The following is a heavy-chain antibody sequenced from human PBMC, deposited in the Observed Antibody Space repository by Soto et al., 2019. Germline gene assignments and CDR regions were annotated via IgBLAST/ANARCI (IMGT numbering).Heavy chain of an antibody. CDR1: GFTFSSYS. Sequence: GGSLRLSCAASGFTFSSYSMNWVRQAPGKGLEWVSSISSSSSYIYYADSVKGRFTISRDNAKNSLYLQMNSLRAEDTAVYYCARDRAADDFWSGYYYYYYGMDVWGQGTTVTVSS. D-gene: IGHD3-3*01. V-gene: IGHV3-21*01. CDR3: ARDRAADDFWSGYYYYYYGMDV. CDR2: ISSSSSYI. J-gene: IGHJ6*02.